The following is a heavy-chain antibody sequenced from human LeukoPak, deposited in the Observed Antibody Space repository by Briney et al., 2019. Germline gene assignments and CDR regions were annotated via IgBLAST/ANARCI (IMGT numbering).Heavy chain of an antibody. J-gene: IGHJ4*02. V-gene: IGHV3-53*01. D-gene: IGHD6-19*01. CDR3: AREIAVAGRRGKYFDY. Sequence: PGGSLRLSCAASGFTVSTNCMNWVRQAPGKGLEWVSVIYSGGSTYYADSVKGRFTISRDNSKNTLYLQMNSLRAEDTAVYYCAREIAVAGRRGKYFDYWGQGTLVTVSS. CDR1: GFTVSTNC. CDR2: IYSGGST.